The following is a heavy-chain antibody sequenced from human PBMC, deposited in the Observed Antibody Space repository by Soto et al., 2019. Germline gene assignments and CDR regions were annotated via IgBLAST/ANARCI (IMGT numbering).Heavy chain of an antibody. V-gene: IGHV3-33*01. D-gene: IGHD6-13*01. CDR1: GFTFSSYG. Sequence: LRLSCAASGFTFSSYGMHWVRQAPGKGLEWVAVIWYDGSNKYYADSVKGRFTISRDNSKNTLYLQMNSLRAEDTAVYYCARQFGSSWSYYYYYYGMDVWGQGTTVTVSS. CDR2: IWYDGSNK. J-gene: IGHJ6*02. CDR3: ARQFGSSWSYYYYYYGMDV.